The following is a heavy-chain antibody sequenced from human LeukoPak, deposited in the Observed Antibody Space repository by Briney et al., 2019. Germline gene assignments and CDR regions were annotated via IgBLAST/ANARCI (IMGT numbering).Heavy chain of an antibody. CDR3: AAFDFWSDYRG. J-gene: IGHJ4*02. V-gene: IGHV3-21*01. CDR2: ISGSSSSI. D-gene: IGHD3-3*01. Sequence: GGSLRLSCAASGFTFSSYAMNWARQAPGKGLEWVSSISGSSSSIYYADSVKGRFTISRDNAKSSLHLQMNSLRAEDTAVYYCAAFDFWSDYRGWGQGTLDTVSP. CDR1: GFTFSSYA.